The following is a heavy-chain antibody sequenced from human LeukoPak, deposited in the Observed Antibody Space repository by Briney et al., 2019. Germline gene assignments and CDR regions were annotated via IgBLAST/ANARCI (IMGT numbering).Heavy chain of an antibody. CDR2: ICYSGST. V-gene: IGHV4-59*01. Sequence: SETLSLTCTVSGGSISSYYWSWIRQPPGKGLEWIGYICYSGSTNYNPSLKSRVTISVDTSKNQFSLKLSSVTAADTAVYYCARASGHHYFDYWGQGTLVTVSS. CDR3: ARASGHHYFDY. J-gene: IGHJ4*02. CDR1: GGSISSYY.